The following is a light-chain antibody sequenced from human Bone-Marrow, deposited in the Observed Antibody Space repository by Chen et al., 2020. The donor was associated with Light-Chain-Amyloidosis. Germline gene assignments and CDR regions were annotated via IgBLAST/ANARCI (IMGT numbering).Light chain of an antibody. Sequence: QLVVTQSPSASASLGASVKLTCTLSSGHSNYAVAWHQQQPEKGPRYLMKLNSDGSHNKGDGIPDRFSGSSSGAERYLTISSLQSEDEADYFCQTWGTGIRVFGGGTKLTVL. V-gene: IGLV4-69*01. CDR3: QTWGTGIRV. CDR2: LNSDGSH. CDR1: SGHSNYA. J-gene: IGLJ3*02.